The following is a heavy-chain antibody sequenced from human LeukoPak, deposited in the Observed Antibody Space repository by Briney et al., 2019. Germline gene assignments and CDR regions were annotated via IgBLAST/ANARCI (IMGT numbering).Heavy chain of an antibody. CDR3: ARHSGAGTGFVY. CDR1: GGSTSSYY. J-gene: IGHJ4*02. Sequence: PSETLSLTCTVSGGSTSSYYWSWIWQPPGKGPEWIGYIYYSGSTNYNPSLKSRLTISIDTSKNQFSLKLSSVTAADTAVYYCARHSGAGTGFVYWGQGTLVTVSS. CDR2: IYYSGST. D-gene: IGHD6-19*01. V-gene: IGHV4-59*08.